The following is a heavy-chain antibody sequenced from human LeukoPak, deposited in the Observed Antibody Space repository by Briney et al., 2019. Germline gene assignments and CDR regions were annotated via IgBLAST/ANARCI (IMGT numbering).Heavy chain of an antibody. Sequence: ASVKVSCKASGYTFTSYGISWVRQAPGQGLEWMGWISAYNGNTNYAQKLQGRVTMTTDTSTSAAYMELRSLRSDDTAVYYCARDQGFRIPTNADYWGQGTLVTVSS. V-gene: IGHV1-18*01. CDR1: GYTFTSYG. CDR3: ARDQGFRIPTNADY. D-gene: IGHD2-8*01. CDR2: ISAYNGNT. J-gene: IGHJ4*02.